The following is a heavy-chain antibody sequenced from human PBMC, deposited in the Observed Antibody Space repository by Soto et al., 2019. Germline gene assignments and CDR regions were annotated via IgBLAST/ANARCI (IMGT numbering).Heavy chain of an antibody. CDR3: PRDLVRGVIINWFDP. CDR1: GGTFSSYT. Sequence: QVQLVQSGAEVKKPGSSVKVSCKASGGTFSSYTISWVRQAPGQGLEWMGRIIPILGIANYAQKFQGRVTITADKSTSTAYMELSSLRSEDTAVYYCPRDLVRGVIINWFDPWGQGTLVTVSS. V-gene: IGHV1-69*08. J-gene: IGHJ5*02. D-gene: IGHD3-10*01. CDR2: IIPILGIA.